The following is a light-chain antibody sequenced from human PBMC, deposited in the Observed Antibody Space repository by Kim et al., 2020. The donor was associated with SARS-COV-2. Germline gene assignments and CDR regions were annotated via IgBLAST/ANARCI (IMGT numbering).Light chain of an antibody. CDR1: YD. J-gene: IGLJ3*02. CDR2: GNI. Sequence: YDVHWYQQLPETAPKLLIYGNINRPSGVPGRFSASKSGTSASLAITGLQAEDEADYYCQPFDSSLSGWVFGGGTQLTVL. CDR3: QPFDSSLSGWV. V-gene: IGLV1-40*01.